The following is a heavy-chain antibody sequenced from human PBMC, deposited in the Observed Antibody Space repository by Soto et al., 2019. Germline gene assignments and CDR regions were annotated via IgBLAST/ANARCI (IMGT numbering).Heavy chain of an antibody. CDR2: IWYDGNRK. Sequence: GSLRLSCAASGFTFNFYGMNWVRQAPGKGLEWVAMIWYDGNRKYYADSVQGRFTISRDNSKNTLYLQMNSLRAEDTAVYYCAKSPGMYYYDSSDYYHYDYWGQGTLVTVSS. J-gene: IGHJ4*02. V-gene: IGHV3-33*06. CDR1: GFTFNFYG. CDR3: AKSPGMYYYDSSDYYHYDY. D-gene: IGHD3-22*01.